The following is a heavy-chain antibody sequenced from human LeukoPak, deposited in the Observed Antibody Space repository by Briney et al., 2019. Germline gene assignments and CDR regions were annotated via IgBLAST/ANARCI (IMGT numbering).Heavy chain of an antibody. CDR3: TSISASVLGESFDY. J-gene: IGHJ4*02. Sequence: MAGGSLRLSCAASGFTFRNAWMSWVRQAPGKGLEWVGRIKSKVDGGTTDYAAPVKGRFTISRDNSKNTQYLQMNSLKTEDTAVYYCTSISASVLGESFDYWSQGTLVTVSS. CDR2: IKSKVDGGTT. CDR1: GFTFRNAW. D-gene: IGHD3-16*01. V-gene: IGHV3-15*01.